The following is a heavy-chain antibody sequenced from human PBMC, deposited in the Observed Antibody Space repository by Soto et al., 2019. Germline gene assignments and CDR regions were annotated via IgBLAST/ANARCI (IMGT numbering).Heavy chain of an antibody. CDR2: ISAGNGNT. CDR3: ARAVAVAADFDY. J-gene: IGHJ4*02. CDR1: GYTFTSYG. Sequence: GASVKVSCKASGYTFTSYGISWVRQAPGQGLEWMGWISAGNGNTKYTQKFQGRVTMTRDTSASTAYMELSSLRSEDTAVYYCARAVAVAADFDYWGQGTLVTAPQ. D-gene: IGHD6-19*01. V-gene: IGHV1-18*01.